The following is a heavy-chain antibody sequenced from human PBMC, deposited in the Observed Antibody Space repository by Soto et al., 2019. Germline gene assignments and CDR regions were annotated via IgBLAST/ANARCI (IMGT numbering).Heavy chain of an antibody. J-gene: IGHJ4*02. Sequence: ASVKVSCKASGYTFTSYGISWVRQAPGQGLEWMGWISAYNGNTNYAQKLQGRVTMTTDTSTSTAYMELRSLRSDDTAVYYCARAMVRGVTLYYFDYWGQGTLVTVSS. D-gene: IGHD3-10*01. V-gene: IGHV1-18*01. CDR3: ARAMVRGVTLYYFDY. CDR2: ISAYNGNT. CDR1: GYTFTSYG.